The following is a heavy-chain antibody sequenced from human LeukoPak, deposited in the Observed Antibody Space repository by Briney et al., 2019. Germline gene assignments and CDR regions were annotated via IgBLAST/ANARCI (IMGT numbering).Heavy chain of an antibody. CDR3: ARWIQLWGYFDY. CDR2: IYYSGST. J-gene: IGHJ4*02. V-gene: IGHV4-39*07. Sequence: SETLSLTCTVSGGSISSSSYYWGWIRQPPGKGLEWIGSIYYSGSTYYNPSLKSRVTISVDTSKNQFSLKLSSVTAADTAVYYCARWIQLWGYFDYWGQGTLVTVSS. CDR1: GGSISSSSYY. D-gene: IGHD5-18*01.